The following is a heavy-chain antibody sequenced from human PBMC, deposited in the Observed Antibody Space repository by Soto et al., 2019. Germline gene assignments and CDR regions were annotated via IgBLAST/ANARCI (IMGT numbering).Heavy chain of an antibody. CDR2: TYYRSKWYN. Sequence: SQTLSLTCAISGDSVSRNSAAWTWIRQSPSRGLEWLGKTYYRSKWYNDYAVSVKSRITINPDTSKNQFSLQLNSVTPEDTAVYYCARDLDFWSGKTTEPYYYYGMDVWGQGTTVTVSS. V-gene: IGHV6-1*01. D-gene: IGHD3-3*01. CDR3: ARDLDFWSGKTTEPYYYYGMDV. J-gene: IGHJ6*02. CDR1: GDSVSRNSAA.